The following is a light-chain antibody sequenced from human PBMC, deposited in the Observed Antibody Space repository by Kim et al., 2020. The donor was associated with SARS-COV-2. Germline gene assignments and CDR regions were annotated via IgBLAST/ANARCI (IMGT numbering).Light chain of an antibody. Sequence: LSPWERAALSCRASETITSDLAWYQQKAGQPPRLLIYDANSRASGIPARFSGSGFGTDFTLSISSLEPEDVAIYYCQQHYRWPLTFGGGTKVDIK. V-gene: IGKV3-11*01. CDR1: ETITSD. J-gene: IGKJ4*01. CDR2: DAN. CDR3: QQHYRWPLT.